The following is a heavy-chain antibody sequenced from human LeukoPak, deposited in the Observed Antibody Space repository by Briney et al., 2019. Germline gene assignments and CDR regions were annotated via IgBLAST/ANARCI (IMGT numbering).Heavy chain of an antibody. D-gene: IGHD3-16*01. CDR3: ARGADYERSKFDY. CDR2: IIPILGIA. Sequence: SVKVSCKASGGTFSSYAISWVRQAPGQGLEWMGRIIPILGIANYAQKFQGRVTITADKSTSTAYMELSSPRSEDTAVYYCARGADYERSKFDYWGQGTLVTVSS. J-gene: IGHJ4*02. V-gene: IGHV1-69*04. CDR1: GGTFSSYA.